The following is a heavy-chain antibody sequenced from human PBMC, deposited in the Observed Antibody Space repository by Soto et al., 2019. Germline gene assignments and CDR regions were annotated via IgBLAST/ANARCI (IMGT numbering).Heavy chain of an antibody. D-gene: IGHD6-6*01. CDR2: IDPDDGDT. CDR1: GDTLTELS. Sequence: GASVKVSCKVSGDTLTELSMHWVRQAPGKGLEWMGGIDPDDGDTSYAQKFQGRVTMARDTSTSTAYMELSSLRSEDTAVYYCARDPEYSSSSEAFDLWGQGTMVTVSS. CDR3: ARDPEYSSSSEAFDL. J-gene: IGHJ3*01. V-gene: IGHV1-24*01.